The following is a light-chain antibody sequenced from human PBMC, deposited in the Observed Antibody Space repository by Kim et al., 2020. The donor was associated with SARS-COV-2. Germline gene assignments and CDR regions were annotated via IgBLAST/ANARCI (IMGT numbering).Light chain of an antibody. CDR3: QQYHDRPRT. J-gene: IGKJ1*01. Sequence: VSPGEKATLSCRASQSVSSRLAWYQPKPGQAPGLLVYGGSTRATDIPARFSGSGSATDFTLTISSLQSEDFAVYFCQQYHDRPRTFGQGTKVDIK. V-gene: IGKV3-15*01. CDR1: QSVSSR. CDR2: GGS.